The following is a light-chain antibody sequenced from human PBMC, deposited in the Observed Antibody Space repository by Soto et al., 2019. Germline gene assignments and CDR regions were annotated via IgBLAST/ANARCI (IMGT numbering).Light chain of an antibody. CDR3: MQALQSPRT. V-gene: IGKV2-28*01. CDR1: QRLLNSNGYNY. Sequence: DVVMTQSPLSLPVTPGEPASISCNSSQRLLNSNGYNYLDWYLQRPGQSTQLLIYLGSNRASGVPDRFSGSGSGTDFTLKISRVEAEDVGVYYCMQALQSPRTFGQGTKLEIK. J-gene: IGKJ2*01. CDR2: LGS.